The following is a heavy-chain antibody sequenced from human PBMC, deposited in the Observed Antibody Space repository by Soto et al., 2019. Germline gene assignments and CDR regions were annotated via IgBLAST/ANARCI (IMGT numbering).Heavy chain of an antibody. CDR3: ARDGTTVTTGLYYYYYYGIDV. D-gene: IGHD4-17*01. CDR2: TYYRSKWYN. Sequence: SQTLSLTCAISGDSVSSNSAAWNWIRQSPSRGLEWLGRTYYRSKWYNDYAVSVKSRITINPDTSKNQFSLQLNSVTPEDTAVYYCARDGTTVTTGLYYYYYYGIDVWGQGTTVTVFS. V-gene: IGHV6-1*01. CDR1: GDSVSSNSAA. J-gene: IGHJ6*02.